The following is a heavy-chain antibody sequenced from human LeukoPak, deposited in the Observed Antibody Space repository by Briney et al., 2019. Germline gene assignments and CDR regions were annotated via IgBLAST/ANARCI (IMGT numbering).Heavy chain of an antibody. CDR1: AVSISSGGYY. V-gene: IGHV4-61*02. D-gene: IGHD2-15*01. CDR2: INTSGST. CDR3: ARDFRSGGSFFDY. J-gene: IGHJ4*02. Sequence: SETLSLTCTVSAVSISSGGYYWSWLRQPAGKGLEWIGRINTSGSTNYNPSLKSRVTISVDTSKNQYSLKLSSVTAADTAVYYCARDFRSGGSFFDYWGQGTLVTVSS.